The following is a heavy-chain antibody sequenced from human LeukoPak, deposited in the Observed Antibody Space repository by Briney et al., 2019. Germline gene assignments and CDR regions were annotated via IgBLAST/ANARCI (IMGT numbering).Heavy chain of an antibody. V-gene: IGHV4-59*01. CDR2: IYYSGST. D-gene: IGHD4-23*01. CDR1: GGAISPYY. Sequence: SETLSLTCTVSGGAISPYYWTSIRQPPGKGLEWIGYIYYSGSTNYNPSLKSRVTISVDTSKNQFSLKLTSVTAADTAVYYCARGRWRIDYWGQGTLVTVSS. CDR3: ARGRWRIDY. J-gene: IGHJ4*02.